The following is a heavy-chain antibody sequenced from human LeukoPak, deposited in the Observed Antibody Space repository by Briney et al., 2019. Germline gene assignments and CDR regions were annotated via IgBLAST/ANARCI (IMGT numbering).Heavy chain of an antibody. D-gene: IGHD2-15*01. CDR1: GGSISSGHYW. J-gene: IGHJ4*02. CDR3: VRQRALGSWSFDY. V-gene: IGHV4-39*01. Sequence: SETLSLTCTVAGGSISSGHYWWGWIRQPPGKGLDWIGSIYYSGNTHYNPSLQSRVTVSVDTSKNQFSLKLTSVTAADTAVYYCVRQRALGSWSFDYWGQGNLVTVSS. CDR2: IYYSGNT.